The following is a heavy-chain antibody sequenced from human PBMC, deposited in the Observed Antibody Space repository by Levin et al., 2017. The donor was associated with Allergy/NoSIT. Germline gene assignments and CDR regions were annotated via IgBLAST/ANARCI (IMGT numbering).Heavy chain of an antibody. CDR2: MYDGGST. J-gene: IGHJ4*02. D-gene: IGHD3/OR15-3a*01. CDR3: ARERDYYFDY. CDR1: GGSISSGGYS. Sequence: SETLSLTCAVSGGSISSGGYSWNWIRQPPGKGLEWIGFMYDGGSTYHNPSLKSRVTMSVDRSKNQFSLKLTSVTAADTAVYYCARERDYYFDYWGQGALVTVSS. V-gene: IGHV4-30-2*01.